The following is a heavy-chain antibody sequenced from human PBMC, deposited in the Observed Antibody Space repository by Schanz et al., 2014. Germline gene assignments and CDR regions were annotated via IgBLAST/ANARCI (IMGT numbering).Heavy chain of an antibody. J-gene: IGHJ3*02. CDR1: GFTFSTFA. CDR2: VSSRSDEI. V-gene: IGHV3-23*04. D-gene: IGHD4-17*01. CDR3: ARKMKLGVYGGKGHDSLDI. Sequence: EVQLVESGGGLVQPGGSLRLSCSASGFTFSTFAMHWVRQAPGKGLEWVAAVSSRSDEIKYADSVRGRFTISRDNSKNTLFLQMNSLRAEDTAVYYCARKMKLGVYGGKGHDSLDIWGQGTMVTVSS.